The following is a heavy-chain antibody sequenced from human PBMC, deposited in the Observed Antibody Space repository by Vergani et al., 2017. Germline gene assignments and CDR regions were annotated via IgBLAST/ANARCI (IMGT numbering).Heavy chain of an antibody. CDR3: AGPQGTSAYYDGGFDY. V-gene: IGHV3-23*01. CDR2: ISSDGSST. D-gene: IGHD3-22*01. J-gene: IGHJ4*02. Sequence: EVQLLESGGGLVQPGGSLRLSCAASGFTFSTYAMTWVPQAPGKGLEWVSTISSDGSSTYYADSVKGRFTISRDNSKNTLSLQMNSLTAEDTAIYYCAGPQGTSAYYDGGFDYWGQGILVTVSS. CDR1: GFTFSTYA.